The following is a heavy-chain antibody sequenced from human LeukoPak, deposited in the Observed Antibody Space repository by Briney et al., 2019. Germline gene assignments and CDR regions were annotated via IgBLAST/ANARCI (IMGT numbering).Heavy chain of an antibody. CDR3: ARRVRFGSIAAAGRYYFDY. CDR1: GGSLSSYY. J-gene: IGHJ4*02. D-gene: IGHD6-13*01. V-gene: IGHV4-34*01. CDR2: INHIVRT. Sequence: PSETLSLTCTVAGGSLSSYYWSWVRQPPGKGLEWIGEINHIVRTNYNPSLKSRVTISVDTSKHQFSLKLSSVTAADTAVYYCARRVRFGSIAAAGRYYFDYWGQGTLVTVSS.